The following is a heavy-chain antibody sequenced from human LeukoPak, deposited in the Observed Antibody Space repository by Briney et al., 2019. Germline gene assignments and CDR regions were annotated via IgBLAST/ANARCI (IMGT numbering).Heavy chain of an antibody. D-gene: IGHD3-16*01. CDR3: ARVPNWGRFDY. CDR2: IYYSGNT. J-gene: IGHJ4*02. V-gene: IGHV4-59*08. Sequence: SETLSLTCTVSGGSISGYYWTWIRQPPGKGLEWIGYIYYSGNTNYNPSLKSRVTISVDTSKNHFSLKLNSVTAADTAVYYCARVPNWGRFDYWGQGTLVTVSS. CDR1: GGSISGYY.